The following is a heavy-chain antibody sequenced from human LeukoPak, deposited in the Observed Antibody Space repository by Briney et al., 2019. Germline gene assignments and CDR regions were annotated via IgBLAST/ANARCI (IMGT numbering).Heavy chain of an antibody. CDR3: ARVRGATVVTPSGYFQH. Sequence: PSETLSLTCTVSGGSISSYYWSWIRQPPGKGLEWIGYIYYSGSTNYNPSLKSRVTISVDTSKNQFSLKLSSVTAADTAVYYCARVRGATVVTPSGYFQHWGQGTLVTVSS. V-gene: IGHV4-59*01. D-gene: IGHD4-23*01. J-gene: IGHJ1*01. CDR2: IYYSGST. CDR1: GGSISSYY.